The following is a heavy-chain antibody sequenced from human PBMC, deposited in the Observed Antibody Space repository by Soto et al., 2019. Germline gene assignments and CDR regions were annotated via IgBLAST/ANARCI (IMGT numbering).Heavy chain of an antibody. CDR1: GFAVNSDY. CDR2: LFGGGAT. J-gene: IGHJ1*01. Sequence: GGSLRLSCAASGFAVNSDYMSWVRQAPGKGLEWVSVLFGGGATHYSDSVKGRFTISRDNSKNTLFLQMNSLRAEDTAVYYRAKVAYDSSWGSEFFQHWGQGTLVTVSS. D-gene: IGHD3-22*01. CDR3: AKVAYDSSWGSEFFQH. V-gene: IGHV3-53*01.